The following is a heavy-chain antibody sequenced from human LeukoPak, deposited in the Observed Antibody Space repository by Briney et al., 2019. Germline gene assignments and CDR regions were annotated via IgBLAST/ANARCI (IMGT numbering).Heavy chain of an antibody. D-gene: IGHD6-6*01. J-gene: IGHJ3*01. CDR2: INSDGSEG. CDR1: GFTFTNAW. V-gene: IGHV3-7*03. Sequence: GGSLRLSCAASGFTFTNAWMSWVRQAPGKGLEWVASINSDGSEGYYADVVKGRFTISRDNAKNSLYLQINSLRAEDTAVYYCARSSYSSSSSVWGQGTMVTVSS. CDR3: ARSSYSSSSSV.